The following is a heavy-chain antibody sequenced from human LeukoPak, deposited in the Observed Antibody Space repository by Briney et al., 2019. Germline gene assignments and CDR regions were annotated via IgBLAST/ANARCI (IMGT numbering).Heavy chain of an antibody. CDR1: GFTFSSYA. Sequence: PGGSLRLSCAASGFTFSSYAMSWVRQAPGKGLEWVSAIRGSGGSTYYADSVKGRFTISRDNSKNTLYLQMNSLRAEDTAVYYCAKVSSSGWDRNFDYWGQGTLVTVSS. CDR2: IRGSGGST. D-gene: IGHD6-19*01. J-gene: IGHJ4*02. CDR3: AKVSSSGWDRNFDY. V-gene: IGHV3-23*01.